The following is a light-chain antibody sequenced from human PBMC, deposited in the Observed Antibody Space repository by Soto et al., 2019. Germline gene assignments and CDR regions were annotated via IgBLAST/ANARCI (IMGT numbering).Light chain of an antibody. J-gene: IGKJ4*01. CDR1: QSISNY. CDR2: AAS. Sequence: DMEMTQSPSSLSASVGDRVTITCRASQSISNYLNWYQHKPGKVPKLLIYAASSLQSGVPTRFSGSGSGTDFTLTINSLQPEDVATYYCQQSYGTPRTFGGGTKMEIK. CDR3: QQSYGTPRT. V-gene: IGKV1-39*01.